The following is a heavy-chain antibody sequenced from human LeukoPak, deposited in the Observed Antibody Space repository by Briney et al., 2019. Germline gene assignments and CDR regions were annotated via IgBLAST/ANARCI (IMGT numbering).Heavy chain of an antibody. V-gene: IGHV3-15*01. CDR2: IKSKTDGGTT. CDR3: TTGGYGGQFDY. CDR1: GFAFSNAL. Sequence: PGGSLRLSCAASGFAFSNALMSWVRQAPGKGLEWLGRIKSKTDGGTTDYAAPVKGRFTISRDDSKNTLYLQMNSLKTEDTAVYYCTTGGYGGQFDYWGQGTLVTVSS. D-gene: IGHD5-12*01. J-gene: IGHJ4*02.